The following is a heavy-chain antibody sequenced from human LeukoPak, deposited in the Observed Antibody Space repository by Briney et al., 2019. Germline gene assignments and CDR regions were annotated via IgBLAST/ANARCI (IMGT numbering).Heavy chain of an antibody. Sequence: SETLSLTCAVSGGSILSTNWWSWVRQPPGKGLEWVGEVHLSGASNYNPSLKSRVSMSIDKSRNHLSLELTSVTAADTAIYYCARESGAFSPFGFWGQGTLVTVSS. CDR1: GGSILSTNW. D-gene: IGHD1-26*01. V-gene: IGHV4-4*02. CDR3: ARESGAFSPFGF. J-gene: IGHJ4*02. CDR2: VHLSGAS.